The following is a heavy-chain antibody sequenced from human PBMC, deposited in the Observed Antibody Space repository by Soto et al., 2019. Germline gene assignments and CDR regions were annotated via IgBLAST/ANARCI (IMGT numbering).Heavy chain of an antibody. V-gene: IGHV4-31*11. J-gene: IGHJ4*02. D-gene: IGHD3-10*01. CDR3: ARGPGTMAKIDY. Sequence: SETLSLTCAVSGGSISSGGYYWSWIRQHPGKGLEWIGYIYYSGSTYYNPSLKSRVTISVDTSKNQFSLKLSSVTAADTAVYYCARGPGTMAKIDYWGQGTLVTVSS. CDR2: IYYSGST. CDR1: GGSISSGGYY.